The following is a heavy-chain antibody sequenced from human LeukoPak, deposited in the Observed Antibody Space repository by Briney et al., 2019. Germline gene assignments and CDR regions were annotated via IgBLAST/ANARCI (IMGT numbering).Heavy chain of an antibody. V-gene: IGHV4-59*08. D-gene: IGHD2-15*01. Sequence: PETLSLTCIVSGGSTSSYYRSWIRHPPERGGEWVGYIYYSGSTNYNPSLKSRVTISVDTSKNQFSLTLSSVTAADTAVYYYASPGYCSGGRCSRMDVWGQGTTVTVSS. CDR3: ASPGYCSGGRCSRMDV. J-gene: IGHJ6*02. CDR1: GGSTSSYY. CDR2: IYYSGST.